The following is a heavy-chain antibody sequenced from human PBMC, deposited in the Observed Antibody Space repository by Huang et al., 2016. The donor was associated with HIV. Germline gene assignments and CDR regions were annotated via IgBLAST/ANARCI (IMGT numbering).Heavy chain of an antibody. CDR3: ARDIGTLTTLDY. D-gene: IGHD4-4*01. CDR1: GYTFADNY. V-gene: IGHV1-2*06. Sequence: QVQLVQSGAGVKKPGASVKVSCKASGYTFADNYMHWLRQAPGQGLEWMGRINPNGGGTKYAQKFQGRVTMTGDMSISTAYMELSSLRSDDTAVYFCARDIGTLTTLDYWGQGTLVTVSS. J-gene: IGHJ4*02. CDR2: INPNGGGT.